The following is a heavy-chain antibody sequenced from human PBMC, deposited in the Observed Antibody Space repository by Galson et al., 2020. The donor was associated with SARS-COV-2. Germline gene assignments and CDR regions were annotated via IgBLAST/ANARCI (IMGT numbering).Heavy chain of an antibody. CDR2: INHNGTT. Sequence: SETLSLTCGVYGGSFSGYYWNWIRQPPGKGLEWLGEINHNGTTNYSPSLKSRVTISVDTSKNQFSLKLSSVTAADTAVYYCARVRLGWQSLGFFYMDVWGKGTTVTVSS. V-gene: IGHV4-34*01. D-gene: IGHD6-19*01. CDR1: GGSFSGYY. J-gene: IGHJ6*03. CDR3: ARVRLGWQSLGFFYMDV.